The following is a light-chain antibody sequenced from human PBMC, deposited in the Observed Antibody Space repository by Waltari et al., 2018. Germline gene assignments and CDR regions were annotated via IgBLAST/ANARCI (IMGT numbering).Light chain of an antibody. Sequence: EIVLTQSPGTLSLSPGERATLSCRASQSISSTYLAWYQQKPGQAPRLLIYGASSRATGIPDRVSGGGSGTDFTLTISRLEPEDFAVYYCQQYGSSALYTFGPGTKVDIK. J-gene: IGKJ3*01. CDR1: QSISSTY. CDR2: GAS. V-gene: IGKV3-20*01. CDR3: QQYGSSALYT.